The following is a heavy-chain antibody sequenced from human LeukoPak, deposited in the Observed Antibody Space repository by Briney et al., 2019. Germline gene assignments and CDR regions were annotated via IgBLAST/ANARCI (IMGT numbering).Heavy chain of an antibody. V-gene: IGHV1-24*01. CDR3: ATDPGYCSSTSCYPYGMDV. J-gene: IGHJ6*04. D-gene: IGHD2-2*03. Sequence: GASVKVSCKASGYTLTELSMHWVRQAPGKGLEWMGGFDPEDGETIYAQKFQGRVTKTEDTSTDTAYMELSSLRSEDTAVYYCATDPGYCSSTSCYPYGMDVWGKGTTVTVSS. CDR2: FDPEDGET. CDR1: GYTLTELS.